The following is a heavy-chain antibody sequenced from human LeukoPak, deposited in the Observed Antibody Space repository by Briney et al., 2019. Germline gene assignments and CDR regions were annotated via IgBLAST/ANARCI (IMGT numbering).Heavy chain of an antibody. CDR3: ARDEERWDDAFDI. V-gene: IGHV6-1*01. Sequence: SQTLSLTCAISGDTVSSNSAAWHWIRQSPSRGLEWLGRTYYRSKWSHDYAVSVKSRITINPDTSKNQFSLQLDSVTSDDTAVYYCARDEERWDDAFDIWGQGTMVTVSS. CDR2: TYYRSKWSH. CDR1: GDTVSSNSAA. J-gene: IGHJ3*02. D-gene: IGHD5-24*01.